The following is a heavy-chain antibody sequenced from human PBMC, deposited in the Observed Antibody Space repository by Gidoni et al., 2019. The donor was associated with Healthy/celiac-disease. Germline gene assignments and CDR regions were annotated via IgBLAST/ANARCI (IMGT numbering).Heavy chain of an antibody. CDR1: GFPFSSYS. J-gene: IGHJ6*02. CDR3: ASLRYTAYYYGMDV. V-gene: IGHV3-21*01. Sequence: EVQLVESGGGLVKPGGSLRLSCAASGFPFSSYSMNWVRQAPGKGLEWVSSISSSSSYIYYADSVKGRFTISRDNAKNSLYLQMNSLRAEDTAVYYCASLRYTAYYYGMDVWGQGTTVTVSS. D-gene: IGHD1-26*01. CDR2: ISSSSSYI.